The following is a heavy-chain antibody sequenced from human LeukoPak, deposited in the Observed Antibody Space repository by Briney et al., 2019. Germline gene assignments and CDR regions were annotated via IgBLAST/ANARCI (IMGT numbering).Heavy chain of an antibody. V-gene: IGHV4-4*02. CDR2: IYHSGST. CDR1: GGSISSSNW. D-gene: IGHD1-1*01. CDR3: ARGNDDYLDY. J-gene: IGHJ4*02. Sequence: SGTLSLTCAVSGGSISSSNWWSWVRQTPGKGLEWIGEIYHSGSTNYNPSLWGRVTISIDTSKSQFSLKLSSVTAADTAMYYCARGNDDYLDYWGQGTLVTVSS.